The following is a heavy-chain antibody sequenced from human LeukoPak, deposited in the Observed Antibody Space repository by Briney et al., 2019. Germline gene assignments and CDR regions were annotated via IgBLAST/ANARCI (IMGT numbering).Heavy chain of an antibody. V-gene: IGHV3-66*01. CDR2: IYSGGST. D-gene: IGHD3-10*01. J-gene: IGHJ4*02. CDR3: ARVLVRGVTDY. CDR1: GFTVSSNY. Sequence: GGSLRLSCAASGFTVSSNYMSWVRQAPGKGLEWVSAIYSGGSTYYADSVKGRFTISRDNSKNTLYLQMNSLRAEDTAVYYCARVLVRGVTDYWGQGTLVTVSS.